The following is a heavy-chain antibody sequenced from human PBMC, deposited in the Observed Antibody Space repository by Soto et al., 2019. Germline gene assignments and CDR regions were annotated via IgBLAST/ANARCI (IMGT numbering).Heavy chain of an antibody. CDR3: SKGMTTVTTRANYYYGMDV. CDR2: ISGSGGST. D-gene: IGHD4-17*01. Sequence: GGSLRLSCAASGFTFSSYAMSWVRQAPGKGLEWVSAISGSGGSTYYADSVKGRFTISRDNSKNTLYLQMNSLRAEDTAVYYCSKGMTTVTTRANYYYGMDVWGQGTTVTVSS. V-gene: IGHV3-23*01. J-gene: IGHJ6*02. CDR1: GFTFSSYA.